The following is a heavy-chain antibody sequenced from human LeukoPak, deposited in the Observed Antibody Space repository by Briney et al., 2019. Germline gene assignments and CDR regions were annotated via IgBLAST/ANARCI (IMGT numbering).Heavy chain of an antibody. Sequence: SETLSLTCTVSGGSISSSTYYWGWIRQPPGKGLEWIGSIYSSGGAYYNPSLKSRVTISVDKSKNQFSLKLSSVTAADTAVYYCASLIIGQFDYWGQGTLVTVSS. J-gene: IGHJ4*02. CDR3: ASLIIGQFDY. CDR2: IYSSGGA. V-gene: IGHV4-39*07. CDR1: GGSISSSTYY. D-gene: IGHD3-10*01.